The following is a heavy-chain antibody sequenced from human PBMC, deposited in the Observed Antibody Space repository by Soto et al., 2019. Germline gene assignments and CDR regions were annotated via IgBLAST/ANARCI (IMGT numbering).Heavy chain of an antibody. CDR2: TYYRSNWNF. Sequence: SQTLSLTCAISWGSVSSNTATWNWVRQSPSRGLEWLGRTYYRSNWNFDYALSVKSRITINPDTSKNQFSLQLSSLTPEDTAVYYCAGELDIHHGLGYWGPGTSVTVSS. J-gene: IGHJ4*02. V-gene: IGHV6-1*01. CDR3: AGELDIHHGLGY. CDR1: WGSVSSNTAT. D-gene: IGHD3-3*02.